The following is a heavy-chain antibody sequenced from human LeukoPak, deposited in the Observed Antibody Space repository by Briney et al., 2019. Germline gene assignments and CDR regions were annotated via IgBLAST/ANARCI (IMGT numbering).Heavy chain of an antibody. J-gene: IGHJ4*02. CDR1: GLTFTSYG. CDR2: ISSSSSYI. D-gene: IGHD6-19*01. CDR3: VRGAGTGWRFDY. Sequence: PGGSLKLSCAASGLTFTSYGMTWVRQAQGKGLEWVSSISSSSSYIYYADSVKGRFTISRDNAKNSAYLQMNSLRGEDTAVYYCVRGAGTGWRFDYWGQGTLVTVSS. V-gene: IGHV3-21*01.